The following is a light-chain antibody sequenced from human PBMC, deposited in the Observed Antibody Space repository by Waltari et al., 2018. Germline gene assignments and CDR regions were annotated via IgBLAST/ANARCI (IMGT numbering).Light chain of an antibody. Sequence: QSALTQPRSVSGSPGQSVTISCTGTTGNVGGYNFVSWYQQHPGKAPKLIISDVTKRPSGVPDRFSGSKSGSTASLTISGIQDEDDADYYCCSYAGAYTWVFGGGTRVTVL. CDR1: TGNVGGYNF. J-gene: IGLJ3*02. CDR3: CSYAGAYTWV. CDR2: DVT. V-gene: IGLV2-11*01.